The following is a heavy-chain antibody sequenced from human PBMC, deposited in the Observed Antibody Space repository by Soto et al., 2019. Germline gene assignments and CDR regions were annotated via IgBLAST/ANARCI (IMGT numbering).Heavy chain of an antibody. J-gene: IGHJ4*02. V-gene: IGHV4-39*01. CDR3: ARHFSVDYFDS. Sequence: SETLSLTCTVSGDSITSNSYFWAWIRQPPGKGLEWIGSIYYSGTTYYNPSLKSRVTISVDRSKNQFSLKLSSVTAADTAVYYCARHFSVDYFDSWGQGTLVTVSS. CDR1: GDSITSNSYF. CDR2: IYYSGTT.